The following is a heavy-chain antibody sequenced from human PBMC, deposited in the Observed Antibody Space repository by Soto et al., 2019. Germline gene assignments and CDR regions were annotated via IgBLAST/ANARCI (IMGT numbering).Heavy chain of an antibody. Sequence: GASVKVSCKASGFTDYYIHWVRQAPGQGLEWMGWVNPSSGGTNYAQKFQGRVAMTRDTFISTAYMELSRLQSDDTAVYYCARGGRADYGPYGMDVWGQGTTVTVSS. CDR3: ARGGRADYGPYGMDV. CDR2: VNPSSGGT. V-gene: IGHV1-2*02. CDR1: GFTDYY. D-gene: IGHD4-17*01. J-gene: IGHJ6*02.